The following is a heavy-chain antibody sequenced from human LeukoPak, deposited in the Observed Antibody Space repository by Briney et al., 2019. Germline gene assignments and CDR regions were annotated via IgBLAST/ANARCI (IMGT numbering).Heavy chain of an antibody. CDR1: GSIFSDYY. J-gene: IGHJ5*02. CDR2: ISNNGRTI. D-gene: IGHD6-13*01. V-gene: IGHV3-11*01. Sequence: PGGSLRLSCAASGSIFSDYYMSWIRQAPGKGLEWISYISNNGRTIHYADSVKGRFIISRDNTKKSLYLQMNSLRVEDTAVYYCARAAGWLDPWGRGTLVTVPS. CDR3: ARAAGWLDP.